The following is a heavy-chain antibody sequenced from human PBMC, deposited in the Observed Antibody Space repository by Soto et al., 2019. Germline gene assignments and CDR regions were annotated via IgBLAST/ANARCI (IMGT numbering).Heavy chain of an antibody. D-gene: IGHD2-2*01. J-gene: IGHJ6*02. CDR2: IVPVFGTP. CDR3: ARERSVGYCITTTCPKPFYYYAMDV. CDR1: GGTFTNYA. V-gene: IGHV1-69*13. Sequence: GASVKVSCKASGGTFTNYAFSWVRQAPGQGLEWMGGIVPVFGTPDYAQKFQGRVTITADESTRTASMELSSLRSDDTAVYYCARERSVGYCITTTCPKPFYYYAMDVWGQGTTVTVPS.